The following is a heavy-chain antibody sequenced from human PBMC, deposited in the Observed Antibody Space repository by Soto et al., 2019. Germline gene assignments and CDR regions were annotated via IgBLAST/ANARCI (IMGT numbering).Heavy chain of an antibody. V-gene: IGHV5-51*01. J-gene: IGHJ4*02. CDR3: ARHGAGDILTGQPDY. CDR1: GYSFTSYW. D-gene: IGHD3-9*01. Sequence: PGESLKISCKGSGYSFTSYWIGWVRQMPGKGLEWMGIIYPGDSDTRYSPSFQGQVTISADKSISTAYLQWSSLKASDTAMYYCARHGAGDILTGQPDYWGQGTLVTVSS. CDR2: IYPGDSDT.